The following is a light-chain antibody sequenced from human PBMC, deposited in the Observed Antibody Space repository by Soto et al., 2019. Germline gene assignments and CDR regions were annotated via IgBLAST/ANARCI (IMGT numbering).Light chain of an antibody. CDR3: QSYDNSLSGPEV. V-gene: IGLV1-40*01. Sequence: QSVLTQPPSVSGAPGQRVTISCTESSSNIGAGYDVHWYQQLPGTAPKLLIYGNSNRPSGVPDRFSGSKSGTSASLAITGLQAEDEADYYCQSYDNSLSGPEVFGTGTKVTVL. CDR1: SSNIGAGYD. CDR2: GNS. J-gene: IGLJ1*01.